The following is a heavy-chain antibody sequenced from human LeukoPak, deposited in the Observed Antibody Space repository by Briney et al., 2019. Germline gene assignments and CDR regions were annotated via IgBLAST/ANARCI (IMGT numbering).Heavy chain of an antibody. CDR3: ARSPTDFWSGYRSEYYYYYYMDV. CDR2: IIPIFGTA. D-gene: IGHD3-3*01. CDR1: GGTFSSYA. J-gene: IGHJ6*03. Sequence: SVKVSCKASGGTFSSYAISWVRQAPGQGLEWMGGIIPIFGTANYAQKFQGRVTITMDESTSTAYMELSSLRSEDTAVYYCARSPTDFWSGYRSEYYYYYYMDVWGKGTTVTVSS. V-gene: IGHV1-69*05.